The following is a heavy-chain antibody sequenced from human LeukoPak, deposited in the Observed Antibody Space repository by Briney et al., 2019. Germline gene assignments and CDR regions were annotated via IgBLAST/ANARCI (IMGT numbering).Heavy chain of an antibody. Sequence: GGSLGLSCAASGFTFSSYSMNWVRQAPGKGLEWVSYISSSSSTIYYADSVKGRFTISRDNAKNSLYLQMNSLRDEDTAVYYCARDQPLGTYYGMDVWGQGTTVTVSS. J-gene: IGHJ6*02. CDR3: ARDQPLGTYYGMDV. D-gene: IGHD7-27*01. CDR1: GFTFSSYS. CDR2: ISSSSSTI. V-gene: IGHV3-48*02.